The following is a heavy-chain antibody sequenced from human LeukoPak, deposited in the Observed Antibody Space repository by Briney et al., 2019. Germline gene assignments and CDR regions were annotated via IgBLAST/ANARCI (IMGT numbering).Heavy chain of an antibody. CDR1: GGSISIYY. Sequence: SETLSLTCTVSGGSISIYYWSWIRQPPGKGLEWIGYIYYSGSTNYNPSLKSRVTISVDTSKNQFSLKLSSVTAADTAVYYCARVTAYCSSTSCAPVDFDYWGQGTLVTVSS. V-gene: IGHV4-59*01. D-gene: IGHD2-2*01. J-gene: IGHJ4*02. CDR2: IYYSGST. CDR3: ARVTAYCSSTSCAPVDFDY.